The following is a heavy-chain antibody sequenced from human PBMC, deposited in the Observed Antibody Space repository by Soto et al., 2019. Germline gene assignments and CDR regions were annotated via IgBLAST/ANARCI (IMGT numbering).Heavy chain of an antibody. J-gene: IGHJ6*02. CDR2: ISGSGGSA. Sequence: PGGSLGLSCAASGFTFSSYAMSWVRQSPGKGLEWVSAISGSGGSAYYADSVKGRFTISRDNSKNTLYLQMNSLRAEDTAVYYCAKDRLFTIFGVVPRPGMDVWGQGTTVTVSS. V-gene: IGHV3-23*01. CDR3: AKDRLFTIFGVVPRPGMDV. CDR1: GFTFSSYA. D-gene: IGHD3-3*01.